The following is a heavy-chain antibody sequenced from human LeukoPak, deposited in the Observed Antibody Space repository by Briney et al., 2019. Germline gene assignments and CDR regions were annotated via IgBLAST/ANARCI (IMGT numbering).Heavy chain of an antibody. Sequence: GASVKVSCKASGYTFTGYYMHWVRQAPGQGLEWMGWINPNSGGTNYAQKFQGRVTMTRDTSISTAYMELSRLRSDDTAVYYCARDRKNYYYYMDVWGKGTTVTISS. J-gene: IGHJ6*03. CDR1: GYTFTGYY. V-gene: IGHV1-2*02. CDR2: INPNSGGT. CDR3: ARDRKNYYYYMDV.